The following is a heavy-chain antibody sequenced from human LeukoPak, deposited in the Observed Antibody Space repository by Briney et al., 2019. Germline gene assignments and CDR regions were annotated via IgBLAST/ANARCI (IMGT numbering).Heavy chain of an antibody. Sequence: GGSLRLSCAAFGFTVSSNYMSWVRQAPGKGLEWVSVIYSGGSTYYADSVKGRFTISRDNSKNTLYLQMNSLRAEDTAVYYCARDWAYDSSGNAFDYWGQGTLVTVSS. CDR1: GFTVSSNY. J-gene: IGHJ4*02. CDR3: ARDWAYDSSGNAFDY. D-gene: IGHD3-22*01. CDR2: IYSGGST. V-gene: IGHV3-66*02.